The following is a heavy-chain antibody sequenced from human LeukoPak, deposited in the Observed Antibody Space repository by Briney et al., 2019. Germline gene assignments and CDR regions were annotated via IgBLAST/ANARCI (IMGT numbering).Heavy chain of an antibody. Sequence: GGSLRLSCAASGFTVSSNYMSWVRQAPGKGLEWVSAISGSGGSTYYADSVKGRFTISRDNSKNTLYLQMNSLRAEDTAVYYCAKEENRADSGYYFDYWGQGTLVTVSS. V-gene: IGHV3-23*01. J-gene: IGHJ4*02. CDR2: ISGSGGST. CDR1: GFTVSSNY. CDR3: AKEENRADSGYYFDY. D-gene: IGHD3-22*01.